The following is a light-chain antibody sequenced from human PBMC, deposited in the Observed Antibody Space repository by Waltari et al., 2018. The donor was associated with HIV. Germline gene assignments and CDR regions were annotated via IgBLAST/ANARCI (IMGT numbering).Light chain of an antibody. CDR1: QDISNY. V-gene: IGKV1-33*01. CDR3: QQYDNLPYT. CDR2: DAS. J-gene: IGKJ2*01. Sequence: DLKVTPHPSALPAALGDRVTTTCQASQDISNYLNWYQQKPGKAPKLLIYDASNLATGLPSRFSGSGSGTDFTFTISSLQPEDIATYYCQQYDNLPYTFGQGTKLEIK.